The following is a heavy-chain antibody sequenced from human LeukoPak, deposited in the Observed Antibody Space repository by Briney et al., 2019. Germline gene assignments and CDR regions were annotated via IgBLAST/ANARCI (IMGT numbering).Heavy chain of an antibody. CDR1: GVSISSSDYY. Sequence: SETLSLTCTVSGVSISSSDYYWGWIRQPPGKGLEWLGSIYYSGRAYYNPPLKSRVTISEDTSKHQFSLKLSSVTATDTAVYYCARHRTAMNHCGPYDAFDIWGQGTMVTVSS. J-gene: IGHJ3*02. D-gene: IGHD2-21*01. CDR2: IYYSGRA. V-gene: IGHV4-39*01. CDR3: ARHRTAMNHCGPYDAFDI.